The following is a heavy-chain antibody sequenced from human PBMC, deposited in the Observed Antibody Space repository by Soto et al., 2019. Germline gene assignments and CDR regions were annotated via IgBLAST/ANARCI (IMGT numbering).Heavy chain of an antibody. V-gene: IGHV3-7*01. CDR3: ARDAHYCSSTSCYTYFDY. J-gene: IGHJ4*02. D-gene: IGHD2-2*02. CDR2: IKQDGSEK. CDR1: GFTFSSYW. Sequence: GGSLRLSCAASGFTFSSYWMSWVRQAPGKGLEWVANIKQDGSEKYYVDSVKGRFTISRDNAKNSLYLQMNSLRAEDTAVYYCARDAHYCSSTSCYTYFDYWGQGTLVTVSS.